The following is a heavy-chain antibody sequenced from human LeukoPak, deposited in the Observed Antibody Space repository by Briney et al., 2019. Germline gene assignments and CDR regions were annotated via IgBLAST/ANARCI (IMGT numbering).Heavy chain of an antibody. CDR1: GFIFSSYT. D-gene: IGHD1-26*01. CDR2: ISRSHGT. CDR3: VRGPRGADSWDEGSFDY. Sequence: GGSLRLSCAASGFIFSSYTMSWVRQAPGEGLEWVSAISRSHGTFYTDPVTGGFTISRDNSKETLYLQMNSLRADDTAVYYCVRGPRGADSWDEGSFDYWREGTLVAVSS. J-gene: IGHJ4*02. V-gene: IGHV3-23*01.